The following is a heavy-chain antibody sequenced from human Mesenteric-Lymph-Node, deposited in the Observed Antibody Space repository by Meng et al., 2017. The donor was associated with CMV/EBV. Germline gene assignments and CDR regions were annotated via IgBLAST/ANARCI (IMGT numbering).Heavy chain of an antibody. CDR1: GGSFSGYY. Sequence: QGPVTEGGAVLLRPLETRALTCAFCGGSFSGYYGSWSRQPSGKGLEWIGEINHSGSTNYNPSLKSRVTISVDTSKNQLSLKLSSVTAADTAVYYCARHQRWLKSEGGFNYWGQGTLVTVSS. CDR3: ARHQRWLKSEGGFNY. CDR2: INHSGST. J-gene: IGHJ4*02. V-gene: IGHV4-34*01. D-gene: IGHD4-23*01.